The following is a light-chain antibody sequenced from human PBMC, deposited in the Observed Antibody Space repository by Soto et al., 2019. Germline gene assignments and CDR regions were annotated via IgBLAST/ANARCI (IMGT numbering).Light chain of an antibody. J-gene: IGKJ3*01. Sequence: ETVLTQSPGTLSLSPGERATLSCRASQSVSSYYLAWYQQKPGQAPRLLIYAASSRATGIPDRFSGGGSGTDFTLTISRLEPEDFGVYYCQQYGSSSPSFGPGTKVDIK. V-gene: IGKV3-20*01. CDR3: QQYGSSSPS. CDR2: AAS. CDR1: QSVSSYY.